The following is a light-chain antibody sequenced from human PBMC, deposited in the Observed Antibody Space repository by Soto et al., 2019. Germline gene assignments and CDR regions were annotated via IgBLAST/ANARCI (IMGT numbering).Light chain of an antibody. V-gene: IGKV1-39*01. CDR3: QQSYSPRFT. CDR2: AAS. J-gene: IGKJ5*01. Sequence: DIQMTQSPSSLSASVGDRVTITCRASQSISSYLNWYQQKPGKAPKLLIYAASSLQSGVPSRFSGSGSGTDFTLTISSLQPEDFATYYCQQSYSPRFTFGGGTRLEIK. CDR1: QSISSY.